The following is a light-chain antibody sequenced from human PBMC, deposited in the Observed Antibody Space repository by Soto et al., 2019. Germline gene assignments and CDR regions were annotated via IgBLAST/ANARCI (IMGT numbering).Light chain of an antibody. CDR3: TSYAGGNNV. V-gene: IGLV2-8*01. J-gene: IGLJ1*01. CDR1: SSDVGGYNY. Sequence: QSVLTQPPSASGSPGQSVTISCTGTSSDVGGYNYVSWYQQHPGKVPKLIIYEVNKRPSGVPDRFSGSKSGNTAPLIVAGLQAEDEADYYCTSYAGGNNVFGTGTKLTVL. CDR2: EVN.